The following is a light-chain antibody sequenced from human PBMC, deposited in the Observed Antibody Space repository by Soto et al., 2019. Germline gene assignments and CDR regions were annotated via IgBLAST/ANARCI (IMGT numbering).Light chain of an antibody. Sequence: SYELTQAPSVSVAPGKTARITCGGNNIGSISVHWYRQKPGQAPVLVIYYDRVRPSGIPERFSGSNSGNTATLTISRVDAGDEADYYCQVWDNSSDHGVFGGGTQLTVL. CDR1: NIGSIS. V-gene: IGLV3-21*04. CDR2: YDR. J-gene: IGLJ2*01. CDR3: QVWDNSSDHGV.